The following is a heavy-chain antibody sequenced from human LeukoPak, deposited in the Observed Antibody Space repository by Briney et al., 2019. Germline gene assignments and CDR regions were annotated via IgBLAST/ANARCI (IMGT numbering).Heavy chain of an antibody. D-gene: IGHD2-15*01. J-gene: IGHJ5*02. CDR1: GGTFSSYA. V-gene: IGHV1-69*04. CDR3: ASAYCSGGSCYVNWFDP. Sequence: SVKVSCRASGGTFSSYAISWVRQAPGQGLEWMGRIIPILGIANYAQKFQGRVTITADKSTSTAYMELSSLRSEDTAVYYCASAYCSGGSCYVNWFDPWGQGTLVTVSS. CDR2: IIPILGIA.